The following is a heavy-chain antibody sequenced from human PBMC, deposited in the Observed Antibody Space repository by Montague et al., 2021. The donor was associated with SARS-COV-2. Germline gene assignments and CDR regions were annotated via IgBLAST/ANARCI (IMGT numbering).Heavy chain of an antibody. Sequence: VKTTQTLTLTCTFSGVSLSTSGMCVSWIRQPPGKALEWLARIDWDDDKYYSTSLKTRLTISKDTSKNQVVLTMTNMDPVDTATYYCARETGTTVSLDYWGQGTLVTVSS. V-gene: IGHV2-70*11. D-gene: IGHD1-7*01. CDR3: ARETGTTVSLDY. CDR1: GVSLSTSGMC. CDR2: IDWDDDK. J-gene: IGHJ4*02.